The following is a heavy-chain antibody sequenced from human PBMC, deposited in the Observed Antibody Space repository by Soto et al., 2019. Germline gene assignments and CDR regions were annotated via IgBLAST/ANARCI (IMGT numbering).Heavy chain of an antibody. CDR2: IYYSGST. Sequence: SETLSLTCTVSGGSISSYYWSWIRQPPGKGLEWIGYIYYSGSTNYNPSLKSRVTISVDTSKNQFSLKLSSVTAADTAVYYCAKQSHYGVYSDDWGEGTLVTVSS. D-gene: IGHD4-17*01. V-gene: IGHV4-59*08. CDR3: AKQSHYGVYSDD. J-gene: IGHJ4*02. CDR1: GGSISSYY.